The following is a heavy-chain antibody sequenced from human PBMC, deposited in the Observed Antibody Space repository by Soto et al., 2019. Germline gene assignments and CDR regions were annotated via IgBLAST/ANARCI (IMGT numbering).Heavy chain of an antibody. V-gene: IGHV5-51*01. CDR1: GYSFTSYW. Sequence: GESLKISCKGSGYSFTSYWIGWVRQMPGKGLEWMGIIYPGDSDTRYSPSFQGQVTISADKSISTAYLQWSSLKASDTAIYYCAGGGVRGVITRTRDYYGMDAFDIWGQGTMLTVSS. CDR3: AGGGVRGVITRTRDYYGMDAFDI. J-gene: IGHJ3*02. D-gene: IGHD3-10*01. CDR2: IYPGDSDT.